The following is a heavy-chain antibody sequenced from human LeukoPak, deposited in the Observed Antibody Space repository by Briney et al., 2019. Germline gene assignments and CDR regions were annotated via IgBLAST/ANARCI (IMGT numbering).Heavy chain of an antibody. CDR1: GIIITSYW. Sequence: GGSLRLSCAASGIIITSYWMSWVRQTPGKGLEWVANIKQDGSEKDYVDSVKGRFTIFRDNARNSLYLQMNSLRAEDTAVYYCASHSYGYNHWGQGTLVIVSS. CDR2: IKQDGSEK. D-gene: IGHD3-16*01. V-gene: IGHV3-7*01. J-gene: IGHJ5*02. CDR3: ASHSYGYNH.